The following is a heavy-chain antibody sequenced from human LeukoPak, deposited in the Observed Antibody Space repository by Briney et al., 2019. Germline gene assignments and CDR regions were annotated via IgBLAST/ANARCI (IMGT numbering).Heavy chain of an antibody. Sequence: PGGSLRLSCAASGFTFSSYEMNWVRQAPGKGLEWVSYISSSGSTIYYADSVKGRFTISRDNSKNTLYLQMNSLRAEDTAVYYCAKDIMYGSGSYYFDYWGQGTLVTVSS. CDR2: ISSSGSTI. D-gene: IGHD3-10*01. V-gene: IGHV3-48*03. CDR3: AKDIMYGSGSYYFDY. J-gene: IGHJ4*02. CDR1: GFTFSSYE.